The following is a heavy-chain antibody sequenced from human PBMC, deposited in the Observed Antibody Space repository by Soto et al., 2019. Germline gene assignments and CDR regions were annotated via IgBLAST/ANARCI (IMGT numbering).Heavy chain of an antibody. Sequence: QITLKESGPTLVKPTQTLTLTCTYSGFSLRTTGVGVGWIRQPPGKALEWLGIIYWNEDKRYSPSLKNSFTLNSAISKAQVVLTMTNMDPVDTATYYCAHTWGLPFDYWGQGTLVIVSS. J-gene: IGHJ4*02. CDR2: IYWNEDK. V-gene: IGHV2-5*01. D-gene: IGHD3-16*01. CDR1: GFSLRTTGVG. CDR3: AHTWGLPFDY.